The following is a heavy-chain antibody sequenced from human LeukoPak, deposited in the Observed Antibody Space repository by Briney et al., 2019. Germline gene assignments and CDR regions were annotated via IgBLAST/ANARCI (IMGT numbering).Heavy chain of an antibody. D-gene: IGHD6-13*01. CDR2: IIPIFGTA. V-gene: IGHV1-69*13. Sequence: SVKVSCKASGGTFSSYAISWVRQAPGQGLEWMGGIIPIFGTANYAQKFQGRVTITADESTSTAYMELSSLRSEDTAVYYCARGGGYSSSWYNWFDPWGQGTLVTVSS. CDR1: GGTFSSYA. J-gene: IGHJ5*02. CDR3: ARGGGYSSSWYNWFDP.